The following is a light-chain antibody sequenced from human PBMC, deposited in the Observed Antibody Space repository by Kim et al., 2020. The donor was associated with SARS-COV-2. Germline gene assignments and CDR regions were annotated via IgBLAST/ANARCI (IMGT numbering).Light chain of an antibody. J-gene: IGLJ1*01. CDR1: SLRNYY. CDR3: NSRDSSGNHLGV. V-gene: IGLV3-19*01. CDR2: GKN. Sequence: GQTVRITCQGDSLRNYYASWYQQKPGQAPVLVIYGKNNRPSGIPDRFSGSNSGNTASMTITGAQAEDEADYYCNSRDSSGNHLGVFGTGTKVTVL.